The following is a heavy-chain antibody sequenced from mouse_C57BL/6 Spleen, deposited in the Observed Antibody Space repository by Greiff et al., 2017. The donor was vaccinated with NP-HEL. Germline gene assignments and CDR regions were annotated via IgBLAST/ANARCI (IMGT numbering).Heavy chain of an antibody. Sequence: QVQLQQPGAELVKPGASVKLSCKASGYTFTSYWMQWVKQRPGQGLEWIGEIDPSDSYTNYNQKFKGKATLTVDTSSSTAYMQLSSLTSEDSAVYYCARSPYYYGSSIDYWGQGTTLTVSS. CDR1: GYTFTSYW. CDR3: ARSPYYYGSSIDY. D-gene: IGHD1-1*01. V-gene: IGHV1-50*01. J-gene: IGHJ2*01. CDR2: IDPSDSYT.